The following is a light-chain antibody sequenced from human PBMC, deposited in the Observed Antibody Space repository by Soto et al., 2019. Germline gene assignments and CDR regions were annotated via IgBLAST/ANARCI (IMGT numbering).Light chain of an antibody. Sequence: AIRMTQPPSSFSASTGDRVTITCRASQGISSYLAWYQQKPGKAPKLLIYAASTLQSGVPSRFSGSGSGTDFTLTISCLQSEDFATYYCQQVNVYPSTFGGGTK. CDR1: QGISSY. CDR2: AAS. CDR3: QQVNVYPST. V-gene: IGKV1-8*01. J-gene: IGKJ4*01.